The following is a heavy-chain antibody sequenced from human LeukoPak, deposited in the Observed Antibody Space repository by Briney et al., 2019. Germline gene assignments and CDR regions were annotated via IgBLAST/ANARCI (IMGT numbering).Heavy chain of an antibody. J-gene: IGHJ4*02. V-gene: IGHV1-8*01. CDR2: MNPTSGNT. D-gene: IGHD3-22*01. CDR1: GYTFTSHD. Sequence: WASVKVSCTASGYTFTSHDINWVRQATGQGLEWMGWMNPTSGNTGYVQKFQGRVTMTMNTSISTAYMELSSLRSEDTAVYYCARGNSYYDTSGYYLYYFDYWGQGTLVTVSS. CDR3: ARGNSYYDTSGYYLYYFDY.